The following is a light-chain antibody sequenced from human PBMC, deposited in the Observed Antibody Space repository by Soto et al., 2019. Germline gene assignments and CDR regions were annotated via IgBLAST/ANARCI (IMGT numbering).Light chain of an antibody. Sequence: EIVLTQSPGTLSLSPGERATLSCRASQGLSSSYLTWYQQKPGQPPRLLIYGASSRATGIPDRFSGGGSGTDFTLTISRLEPEDCAVYYCQQYGSSPWTFGQGTKVEIK. CDR1: QGLSSSY. V-gene: IGKV3-20*01. CDR2: GAS. J-gene: IGKJ1*01. CDR3: QQYGSSPWT.